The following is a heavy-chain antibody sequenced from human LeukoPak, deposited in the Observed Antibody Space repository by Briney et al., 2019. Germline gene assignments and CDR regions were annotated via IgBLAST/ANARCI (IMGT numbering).Heavy chain of an antibody. CDR1: GFTFSSYW. CDR3: AREPTEVQWFGGFDY. V-gene: IGHV3-74*01. Sequence: PGGSLRLSCAASGFTFSSYWMHWVRHAPGKGLVWVSRINSDGSSTSYADSVKGRFTISRDNAKNTLYLQINSLRAEDTAVYYCAREPTEVQWFGGFDYWGQGTLVTVSS. J-gene: IGHJ4*02. D-gene: IGHD3-10*01. CDR2: INSDGSST.